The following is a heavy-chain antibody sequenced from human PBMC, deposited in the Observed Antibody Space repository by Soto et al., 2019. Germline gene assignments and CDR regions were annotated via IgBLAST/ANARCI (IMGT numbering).Heavy chain of an antibody. D-gene: IGHD1-26*01. V-gene: IGHV1-69*06. CDR2: IIPIFGTA. CDR3: ARARSAGTYGSCFDT. CDR1: GGTFSSYA. Sequence: VASVKVSCKASGGTFSSYAISWVRQAPGQGLEWMGGIIPIFGTANYAQKFQGRVTITADKSTSTAYMELSSLRSEDTAVYYCARARSAGTYGSCFDTWGQATLVTVSS. J-gene: IGHJ5*02.